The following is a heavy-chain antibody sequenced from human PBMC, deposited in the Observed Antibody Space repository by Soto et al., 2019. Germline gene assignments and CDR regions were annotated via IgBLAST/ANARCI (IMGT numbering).Heavy chain of an antibody. Sequence: QVQLVQSEAEVKKPGASVKVSCEASGYTFINHGINWVRQAPGQGLEWMGWVSGSSGNTKYAQKFQGRVTMTTETSTSTAHVERRNLRSDDTAVYFCARDFYPLAYYFDPWGQGTLVTVSS. CDR3: ARDFYPLAYYFDP. V-gene: IGHV1-18*04. CDR1: GYTFINHG. J-gene: IGHJ4*02. CDR2: VSGSSGNT.